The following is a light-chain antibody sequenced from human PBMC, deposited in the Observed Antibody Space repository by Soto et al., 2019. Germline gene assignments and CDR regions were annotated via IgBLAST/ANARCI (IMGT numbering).Light chain of an antibody. CDR1: QAIRND. Sequence: DIQMTQSPSSLSASVGDRVTITCRASQAIRNDLAWYQQKPGRAPKRLIYGSSTLQSGVPSRFSGSGSGTEFTLNISSLQPDDFATYYCQQYNSHSETFGQGTKVDIK. V-gene: IGKV1-17*01. CDR3: QQYNSHSET. J-gene: IGKJ1*01. CDR2: GSS.